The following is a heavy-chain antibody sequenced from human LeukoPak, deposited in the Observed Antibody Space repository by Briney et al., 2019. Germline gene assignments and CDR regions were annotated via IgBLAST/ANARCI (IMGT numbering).Heavy chain of an antibody. V-gene: IGHV1-69*13. Sequence: SVKVSCKASGGTFSSYAISWVRQAPGQGLEWMGGIIPIFGTANYAQKFQGRVTITADDSTSTAYMELSSLRSEDTAVYYCARLLIVVDTGGNYYYGMDVWGQGTTVTVSS. D-gene: IGHD2-2*01. CDR2: IIPIFGTA. J-gene: IGHJ6*02. CDR1: GGTFSSYA. CDR3: ARLLIVVDTGGNYYYGMDV.